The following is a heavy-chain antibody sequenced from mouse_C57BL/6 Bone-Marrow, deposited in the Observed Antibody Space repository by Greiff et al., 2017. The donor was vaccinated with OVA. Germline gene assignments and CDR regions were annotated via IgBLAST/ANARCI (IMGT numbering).Heavy chain of an antibody. J-gene: IGHJ1*03. V-gene: IGHV5-16*01. Sequence: EVKLVESEGGLVQPGSSMKLSCTASGFTFSDYYMAWVRQVPEKGLEWVANINYDGSSTYYLDSLKSRFIISRDNAKNILYLQMSRLKSEDTATYYCAREEGWESYWYFDVWGTGTTVTVSS. CDR3: AREEGWESYWYFDV. CDR2: INYDGSST. CDR1: GFTFSDYY. D-gene: IGHD4-1*01.